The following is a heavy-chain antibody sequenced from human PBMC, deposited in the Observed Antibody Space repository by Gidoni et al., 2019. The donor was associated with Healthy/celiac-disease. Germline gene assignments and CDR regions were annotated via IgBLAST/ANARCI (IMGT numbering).Heavy chain of an antibody. D-gene: IGHD3-22*01. CDR1: GGTFSSYA. Sequence: QVQLVQSGAEVKKPGSSVKVSCKASGGTFSSYALSWVRQSPGQGLEWMGRIIPIFGTANYAQKFHGRVTITADESMSTAYMELSSLRSEDTAVYYCSRNLNYYDSSGYYGWFDPWGQGTLVTVSS. CDR3: SRNLNYYDSSGYYGWFDP. CDR2: IIPIFGTA. V-gene: IGHV1-69*18. J-gene: IGHJ5*02.